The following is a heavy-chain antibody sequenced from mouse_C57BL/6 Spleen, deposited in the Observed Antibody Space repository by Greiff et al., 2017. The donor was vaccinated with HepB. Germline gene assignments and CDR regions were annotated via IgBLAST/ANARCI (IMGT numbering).Heavy chain of an antibody. Sequence: QVQLQQSGPELVKPGASVKISCKASGYAFSSSWMNWVKQRPGKGLEWIGRIYPGDGDTNYNGKFKGKATLTADKSSSTAYMQLSSLTSEDSAVYFCARTLVYYGSSYWYFDVWGKGTTVTVSS. D-gene: IGHD1-1*01. CDR2: IYPGDGDT. J-gene: IGHJ1*03. CDR1: GYAFSSSW. V-gene: IGHV1-82*01. CDR3: ARTLVYYGSSYWYFDV.